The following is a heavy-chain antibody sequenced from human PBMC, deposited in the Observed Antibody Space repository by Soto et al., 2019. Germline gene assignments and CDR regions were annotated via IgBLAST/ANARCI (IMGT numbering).Heavy chain of an antibody. D-gene: IGHD3-10*01. CDR2: INHSGST. CDR1: GGPFSGYY. J-gene: IGHJ4*02. CDR3: ARGAYYYGSGSYYNRALYFDY. V-gene: IGHV4-34*01. Sequence: PSETLSLTCAVYGGPFSGYYWSWIRQPPGKGLEWIGEINHSGSTNYNPSLKSRVTISVDTSKNQFSLKLSSVTAADTAVYYCARGAYYYGSGSYYNRALYFDYWGQGTLVTVSS.